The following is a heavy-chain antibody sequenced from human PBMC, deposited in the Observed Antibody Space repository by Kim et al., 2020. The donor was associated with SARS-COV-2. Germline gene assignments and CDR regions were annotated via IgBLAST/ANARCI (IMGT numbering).Heavy chain of an antibody. CDR1: GFTFTGHA. Sequence: GGSLRLSCTTSGFTFTGHAMSWVRQAPGKGLEWVSGIDGSDGTTYYVDSVKGRFSISRDDSKNTLYLQMSALRADDTAAYYCLKGGWWWSWCYWGMGTLV. CDR2: IDGSDGTT. J-gene: IGHJ4*02. V-gene: IGHV3-23*01. D-gene: IGHD2-21*01. CDR3: LKGGWWWSWCY.